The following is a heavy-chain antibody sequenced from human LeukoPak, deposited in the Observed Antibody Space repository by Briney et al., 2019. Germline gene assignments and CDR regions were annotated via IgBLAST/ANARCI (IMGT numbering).Heavy chain of an antibody. V-gene: IGHV4-61*01. D-gene: IGHD2-21*01. Sequence: SETLSLTCTVSGGSISSSSYYWSWIRQPPGKGLEWIGYIYYSGSTNYNPSLKSRVTISVYTSKNQFSLKLSSVTAADTAVYYCARAFPGAFDIWGQGTMVTVSS. J-gene: IGHJ3*02. CDR2: IYYSGST. CDR3: ARAFPGAFDI. CDR1: GGSISSSSYY.